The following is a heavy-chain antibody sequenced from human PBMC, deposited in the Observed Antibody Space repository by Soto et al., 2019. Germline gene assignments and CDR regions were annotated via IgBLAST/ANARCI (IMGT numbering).Heavy chain of an antibody. Sequence: PGGSLRLSCAASGFTFSSYAMHWVRQAPGKGLEWVAVISYDGSNKYYADSVKGRFTISRDNSKNTLYLQMSSLRAEDTAVYYCARVYDDSSGYYFGNFDYWGQGTLVTVSS. CDR3: ARVYDDSSGYYFGNFDY. CDR1: GFTFSSYA. D-gene: IGHD3-22*01. J-gene: IGHJ4*02. CDR2: ISYDGSNK. V-gene: IGHV3-30-3*01.